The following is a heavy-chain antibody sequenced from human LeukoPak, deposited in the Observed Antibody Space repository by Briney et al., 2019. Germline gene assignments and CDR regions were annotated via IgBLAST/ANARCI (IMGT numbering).Heavy chain of an antibody. Sequence: GGSLRLSCAASGFTFSSYSMNWVRQAPGKGLEWVSYISSSSSTIYYADSVEGRFTISRDNAKNSLYLQMNSLRDEDTAVYYCASIQLDSYDSSDDYYWGQGTLVTVSS. CDR1: GFTFSSYS. J-gene: IGHJ4*02. CDR3: ASIQLDSYDSSDDYY. V-gene: IGHV3-48*02. CDR2: ISSSSSTI. D-gene: IGHD3-22*01.